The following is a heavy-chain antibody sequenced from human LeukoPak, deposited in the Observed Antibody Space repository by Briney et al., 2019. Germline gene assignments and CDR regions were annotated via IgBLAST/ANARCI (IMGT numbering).Heavy chain of an antibody. CDR1: GFTFSSYW. D-gene: IGHD3-22*01. J-gene: IGHJ4*02. CDR3: ARGFLYYYDSSGYLLFDY. V-gene: IGHV3-74*01. Sequence: PGGSLRLSCAASGFTFSSYWMHWVRQAPGKGLVWVSRINSDGSSTSYADSVKGRFTISRDNAKNTLYLQMNSLRAEDTAVYYCARGFLYYYDSSGYLLFDYWGQGTLVTVSS. CDR2: INSDGSST.